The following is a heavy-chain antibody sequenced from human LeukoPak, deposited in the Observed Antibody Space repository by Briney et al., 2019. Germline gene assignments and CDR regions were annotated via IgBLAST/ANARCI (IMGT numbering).Heavy chain of an antibody. CDR2: IIPIFGTA. V-gene: IGHV1-69*05. CDR1: GGTFSSYA. CDR3: ASNYGSGSYWYYYYYYMDV. Sequence: SVKVSCKASGGTFSSYAISWVRQAPGQGLEWMGGIIPIFGTAYYAQKFQGRVTITTDESTSTAYMELSSLRSEDTAVYYCASNYGSGSYWYYYYYYMDVWGKGTTVTVSS. J-gene: IGHJ6*03. D-gene: IGHD3-10*01.